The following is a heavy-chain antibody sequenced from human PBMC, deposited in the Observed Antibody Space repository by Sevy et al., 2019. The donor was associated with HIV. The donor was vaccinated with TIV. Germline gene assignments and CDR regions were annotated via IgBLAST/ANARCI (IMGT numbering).Heavy chain of an antibody. CDR2: IYYNGHI. CDR1: GGSITSLY. CDR3: ARAYGSGKWGWFDP. J-gene: IGHJ5*02. Sequence: SETLSLTCTVSGGSITSLYWNWIRQPPGKGLEWIANIYYNGHINYNPSLKSRVTLSLDTSKNQFSLRLSSVTAADTAVYYCARAYGSGKWGWFDPWGQGTLVTVSS. D-gene: IGHD3-10*01. V-gene: IGHV4-59*11.